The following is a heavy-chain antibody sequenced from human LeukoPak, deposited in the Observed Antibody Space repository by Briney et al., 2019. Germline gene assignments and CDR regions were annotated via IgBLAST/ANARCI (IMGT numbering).Heavy chain of an antibody. CDR3: ARDLGAGDSSGYYYAGDEYFQH. J-gene: IGHJ1*01. CDR1: GFTFSSYG. CDR2: IWYDGSNK. D-gene: IGHD3-22*01. Sequence: GGSLRLSCAASGFTFSSYGMHWVRQAPGKGLEWVAVIWYDGSNKYYADSVKGRFTISRDNSKNTLYLQMNSLRAEDTAVYYCARDLGAGDSSGYYYAGDEYFQHWGQGTLVTVSS. V-gene: IGHV3-33*01.